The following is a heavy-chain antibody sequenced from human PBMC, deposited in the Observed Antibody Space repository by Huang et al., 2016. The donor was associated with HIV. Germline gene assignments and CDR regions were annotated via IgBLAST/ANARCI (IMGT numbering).Heavy chain of an antibody. D-gene: IGHD3-10*01. V-gene: IGHV3-30*02. CDR1: GFTFSSYG. CDR2: ISDDVSNK. J-gene: IGHJ3*02. CDR3: AKGSMASAFDI. Sequence: QVQLVESGGGVVQPGGSLRLSCAASGFTFSSYGMHWVRQAPGKGLEGVAFISDDVSNKYYADSVRGRFTISRDNSKNTLYLQMNSLRAEDTAVYYCAKGSMASAFDIWGQGTMVTVSS.